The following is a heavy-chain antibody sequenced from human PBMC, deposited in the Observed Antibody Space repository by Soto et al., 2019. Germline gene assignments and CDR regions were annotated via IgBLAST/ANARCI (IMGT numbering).Heavy chain of an antibody. J-gene: IGHJ4*02. CDR1: GFTFTDYG. D-gene: IGHD3-22*01. CDR3: AKDTYYHDSSGYYVFDY. CDR2: ISYDGSNK. Sequence: QVQLVESGGGVVQPGRSLRLSCADSGFTFTDYGMHWVRQAPGKGLEWVAVISYDGSNKNYAVSVKGRFTISRDNSKNTLYLQMNSLRAEDTAVYYCAKDTYYHDSSGYYVFDYWGQGTLVTVSS. V-gene: IGHV3-30*18.